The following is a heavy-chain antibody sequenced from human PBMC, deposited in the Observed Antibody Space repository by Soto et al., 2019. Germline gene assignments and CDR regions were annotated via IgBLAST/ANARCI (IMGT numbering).Heavy chain of an antibody. J-gene: IGHJ5*02. CDR3: ARANPAWSNFQNWFDP. Sequence: SETLSLTCTVSGDSISSGGYSWSWIRQHPGKGLEWIGHIYYSGTTYYNPSLKRRVTMSVDTSKNQFSLKMRFVTAADTAVYYCARANPAWSNFQNWFDPWGQGTLVTVSS. D-gene: IGHD4-4*01. V-gene: IGHV4-31*03. CDR1: GDSISSGGYS. CDR2: IYYSGTT.